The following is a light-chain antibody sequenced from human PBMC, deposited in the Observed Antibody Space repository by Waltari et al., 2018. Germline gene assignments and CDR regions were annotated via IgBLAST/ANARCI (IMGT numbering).Light chain of an antibody. J-gene: IGLJ2*01. CDR1: SSDIGRYQF. Sequence: QPALTQPPSASGSLGHSVTIYCSGSSSDIGRYQFVSWYQQYPGRAPTLIVYEVYKRPPGVPDRFSGSKSGNTASLTISGLQPEDEADYFCSSYAGSNTLVFGGGTRLTVL. CDR2: EVY. V-gene: IGLV2-8*01. CDR3: SSYAGSNTLV.